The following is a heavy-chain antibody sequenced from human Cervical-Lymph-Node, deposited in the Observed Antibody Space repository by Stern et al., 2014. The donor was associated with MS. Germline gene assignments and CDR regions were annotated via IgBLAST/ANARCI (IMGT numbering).Heavy chain of an antibody. J-gene: IGHJ4*02. V-gene: IGHV1-46*01. CDR1: GYSFTSYF. CDR3: ARDEGADY. CDR2: INPSAGNT. Sequence: QVQLVQSGAEVKKPGASVKVSCMASGYSFTSYFINCVRQAPGQGLEWMGIINPSAGNTNYAQKFQGRVVMTSDTSTGTVYMELSSLRSEDTAVYYCARDEGADYWGQGTLVTVSS.